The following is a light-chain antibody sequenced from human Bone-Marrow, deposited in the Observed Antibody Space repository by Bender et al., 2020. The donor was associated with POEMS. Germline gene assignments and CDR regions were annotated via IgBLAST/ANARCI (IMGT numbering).Light chain of an antibody. CDR1: SSDVGGYNY. J-gene: IGLJ2*01. Sequence: QSALTQPPSASGSPGQSVTISCTGTSSDVGGYNYVSWYQQHPGKAPKLMIYEVSKRPSGVPDRFSGSKSGNTASLTVSGLQAEDEADYYCSSYAGSDTFVFAGGTKLTVL. CDR2: EVS. CDR3: SSYAGSDTFV. V-gene: IGLV2-8*01.